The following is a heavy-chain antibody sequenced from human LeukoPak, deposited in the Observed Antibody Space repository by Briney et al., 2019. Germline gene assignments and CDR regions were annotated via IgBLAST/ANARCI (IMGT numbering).Heavy chain of an antibody. CDR1: GFTFRSYG. J-gene: IGHJ4*02. CDR3: ARSGSGSYFLDY. Sequence: GGSLRLSCTASGFTFRSYGMHWVRQTPGKGLEWVAFIPYDGSNKYYADSVKGRFTISRDNFKHTLYLQMNSLRAEDTAVYYCARSGSGSYFLDYWGQGTLVTVSS. D-gene: IGHD3-10*01. V-gene: IGHV3-30*02. CDR2: IPYDGSNK.